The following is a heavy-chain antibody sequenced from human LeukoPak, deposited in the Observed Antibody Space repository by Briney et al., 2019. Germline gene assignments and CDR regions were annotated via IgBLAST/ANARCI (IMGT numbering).Heavy chain of an antibody. J-gene: IGHJ4*02. CDR3: GKDIRERGYADC. D-gene: IGHD3-22*01. V-gene: IGHV3-43*02. CDR1: GFTFDHYA. Sequence: GGSLRLSCAASGFTFDHYAMHWVRQAPGKGLEWVSLISADGATTFYAHSVKGRFTISRDNSKNSLYLQMNSLSTDDSALYYCGKDIRERGYADCWGQGNLVTVSS. CDR2: ISADGATT.